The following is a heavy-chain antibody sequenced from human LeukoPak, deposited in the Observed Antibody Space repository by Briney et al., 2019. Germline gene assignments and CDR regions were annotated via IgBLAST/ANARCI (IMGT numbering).Heavy chain of an antibody. CDR2: INPNSGGT. D-gene: IGHD4-17*01. CDR1: GYTFTGYY. Sequence: ASVKVSCKASGYTFTGYYMHWVRQAPGQGLEWMGWINPNSGGTNYAQKFQGRVTMTRDTSISTAYMELSRLRSDDTAVYYCARDRTTVTTVFDPWGQGTLVTVSS. J-gene: IGHJ5*02. V-gene: IGHV1-2*02. CDR3: ARDRTTVTTVFDP.